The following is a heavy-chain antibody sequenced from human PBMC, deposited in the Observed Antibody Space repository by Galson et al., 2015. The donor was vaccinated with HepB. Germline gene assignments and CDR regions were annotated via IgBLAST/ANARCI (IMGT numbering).Heavy chain of an antibody. CDR3: ARGTYLYDDSGYYFDY. J-gene: IGHJ4*01. CDR1: GFTVSANY. V-gene: IGHV3-53*01. CDR2: VYRGGGT. Sequence: SLRLSCAASGFTVSANYMNWVRQAPGKGLEWVSVVYRGGGTTYYADSVKGRFTISRDNSKNTPSLQMNSLRAEDTAIYYCARGTYLYDDSGYYFDYWGHGTLVTVSS. D-gene: IGHD3-22*01.